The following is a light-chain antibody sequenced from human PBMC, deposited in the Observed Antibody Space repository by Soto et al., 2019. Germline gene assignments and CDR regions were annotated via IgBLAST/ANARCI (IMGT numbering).Light chain of an antibody. Sequence: EIVFTESPATLSSFPGDRVRLSCRASQYINTRLAWYQHRPGQAPRLLIYQTSIRAAGIPARFSASGTGTDFTLTISDVQPEDFAVYYCHQRQSWPRTFGQGTKVDIK. CDR1: QYINTR. CDR3: HQRQSWPRT. J-gene: IGKJ1*01. V-gene: IGKV3-11*01. CDR2: QTS.